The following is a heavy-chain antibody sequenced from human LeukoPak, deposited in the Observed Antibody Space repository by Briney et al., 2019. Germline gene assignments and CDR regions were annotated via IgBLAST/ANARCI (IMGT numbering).Heavy chain of an antibody. D-gene: IGHD4/OR15-4a*01. J-gene: IGHJ4*02. V-gene: IGHV4-30-4*01. CDR2: IYYSGST. Sequence: SETLSLTCTVSGGSISSGDYYWSWIRQPPGKGLGWIGYIYYSGSTYYNPSLKSRVTISVDTSKNQFSLKLSSVTAADTAVYYCVSDGAGTFYLHYWGQGTLVTVSS. CDR3: VSDGAGTFYLHY. CDR1: GGSISSGDYY.